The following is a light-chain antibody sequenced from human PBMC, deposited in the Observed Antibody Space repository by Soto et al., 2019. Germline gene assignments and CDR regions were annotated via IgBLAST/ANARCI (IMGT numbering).Light chain of an antibody. CDR2: SAS. CDR3: QQSSSTPQT. Sequence: DNPMTQNPAPLSASVGAIVTITCRASQSISSYLNWYQQKPGKAPKLLINSASSLQSGVPSRFSGSGSGTDFTLTISSLQPEDFANYYCQQSSSTPQTFGQGSKVDIK. CDR1: QSISSY. V-gene: IGKV1-39*01. J-gene: IGKJ1*01.